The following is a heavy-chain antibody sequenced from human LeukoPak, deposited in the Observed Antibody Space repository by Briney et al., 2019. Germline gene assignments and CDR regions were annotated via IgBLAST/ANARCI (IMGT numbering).Heavy chain of an antibody. J-gene: IGHJ4*02. D-gene: IGHD3-10*01. CDR2: IRGDGAGT. V-gene: IGHV3-23*01. CDR3: ARTEYGSGSLPLIDY. CDR1: GFTFSVYS. Sequence: GGSLRLSCAASGFTFSVYSMNWVRQAPGKGLEWVSLIRGDGAGTYYADSVKGRFTISRDNSKNTLYLQMNSLRAEDTAVYYCARTEYGSGSLPLIDYLGQGTLVTVSS.